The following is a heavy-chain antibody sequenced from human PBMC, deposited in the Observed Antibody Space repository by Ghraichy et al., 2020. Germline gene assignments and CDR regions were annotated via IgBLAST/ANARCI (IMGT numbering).Heavy chain of an antibody. J-gene: IGHJ4*02. Sequence: GSLNISCAASGFTFSNYWMHWVRQVPGKGLVWVARTNEYGTFVNYADSVKGRFTISRDNAKDTLYLQMNGLTAEDAAVYYCANDLSGRYDFWGPGTLVTVSS. CDR3: ANDLSGRYDF. CDR1: GFTFSNYW. CDR2: TNEYGTFV. V-gene: IGHV3-74*01. D-gene: IGHD1-26*01.